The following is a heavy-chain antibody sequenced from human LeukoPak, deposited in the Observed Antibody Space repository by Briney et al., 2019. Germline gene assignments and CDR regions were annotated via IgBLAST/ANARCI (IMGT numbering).Heavy chain of an antibody. J-gene: IGHJ4*02. CDR1: GFTFSSSW. CDR2: IKQDGSDK. V-gene: IGHV3-7*04. Sequence: GGSLRLSRAASGFTFSSSWMSWVRQAPGKGLEWVANIKQDGSDKHYVDSVKGRFTISRDNAKNSLYLQMNSLRAEDTAVYYCARVTTAGIFWGQGTLVTVSS. D-gene: IGHD1-1*01. CDR3: ARVTTAGIF.